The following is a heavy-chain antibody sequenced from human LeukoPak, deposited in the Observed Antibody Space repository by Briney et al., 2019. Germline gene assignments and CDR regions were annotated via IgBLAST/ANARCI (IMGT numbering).Heavy chain of an antibody. J-gene: IGHJ3*02. CDR2: ITPFNGNT. V-gene: IGHV1-45*02. Sequence: GSSVKVSCKASGYTFTYRYLHWVRQAPGQALEWMGWITPFNGNTNYAQKFQDRVTITRDRSMSTAYMELSSLRSEDTAMYYCASRYCSSTSCYEFDIWGQGTMVTV. CDR1: GYTFTYRY. CDR3: ASRYCSSTSCYEFDI. D-gene: IGHD2-2*01.